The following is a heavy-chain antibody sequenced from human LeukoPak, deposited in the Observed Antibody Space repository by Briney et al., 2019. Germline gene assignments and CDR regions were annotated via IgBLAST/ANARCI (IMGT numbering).Heavy chain of an antibody. J-gene: IGHJ4*02. CDR2: MSSSGSTI. CDR1: GFSFSDYY. V-gene: IGHV3-11*01. CDR3: ARDDIGAAVDY. D-gene: IGHD6-13*01. Sequence: GGSLRLSCAASGFSFSDYYMSWIRQAPGKGLEWVSYMSSSGSTIYYADSVKGRFTISRDNAKNSLYLQMNSLRADDTAVYYCARDDIGAAVDYWGQGTLVTVSS.